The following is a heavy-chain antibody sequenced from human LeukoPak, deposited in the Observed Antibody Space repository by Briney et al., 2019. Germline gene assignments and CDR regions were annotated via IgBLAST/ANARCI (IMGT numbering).Heavy chain of an antibody. J-gene: IGHJ4*02. Sequence: SETLSLTCTVSGGSISSYYWSWIRQPPGKGLEWIGYIYYSGSSNSNPSLKSRVTISVDTSKNQFSLKLSSVTAADTAVYYCARGGVAGTEDFDYWGQGTLVTVSS. CDR1: GGSISSYY. V-gene: IGHV4-59*08. CDR2: IYYSGSS. CDR3: ARGGVAGTEDFDY. D-gene: IGHD6-19*01.